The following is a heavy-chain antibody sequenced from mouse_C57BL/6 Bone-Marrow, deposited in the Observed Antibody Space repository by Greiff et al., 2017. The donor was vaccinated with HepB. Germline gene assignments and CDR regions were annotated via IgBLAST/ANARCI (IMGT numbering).Heavy chain of an antibody. V-gene: IGHV1-72*01. CDR1: GYTFTSYW. J-gene: IGHJ3*01. Sequence: QVQLKQPGAELVKPGASVKLSCKASGYTFTSYWMHWVKQRPGRGLEWIGRIDPNSGGTKYNEKFKSKATLTVDKPSSTAYMQLSSLTSEDSAVYYCARRGNYAQAWFSYWGQGTLVTVSA. D-gene: IGHD2-1*01. CDR2: IDPNSGGT. CDR3: ARRGNYAQAWFSY.